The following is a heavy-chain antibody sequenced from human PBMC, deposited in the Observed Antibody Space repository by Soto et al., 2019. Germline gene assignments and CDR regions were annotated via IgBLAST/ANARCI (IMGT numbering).Heavy chain of an antibody. CDR2: IVVGSGNT. V-gene: IGHV1-58*02. Sequence: SVKVSCKASGFTFTSSAMQWVRQARGQRLEWIGWIVVGSGNTNYAQKFQERVTITRDMSTSTAYMELSSLRSEDTAVYYCAAVLPSSYYYDSSGFEDAFDIWGQGTMVTVSS. D-gene: IGHD3-22*01. CDR1: GFTFTSSA. CDR3: AAVLPSSYYYDSSGFEDAFDI. J-gene: IGHJ3*02.